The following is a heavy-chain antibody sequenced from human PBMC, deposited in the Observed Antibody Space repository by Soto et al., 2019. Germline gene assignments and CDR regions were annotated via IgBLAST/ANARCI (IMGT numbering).Heavy chain of an antibody. D-gene: IGHD3-3*01. CDR1: GGSISSSSYY. V-gene: IGHV4-39*01. CDR2: IYYSGST. CDR3: ARGRITIFVLVLTDAFDI. J-gene: IGHJ3*02. Sequence: SETLSLTCTVSGGSISSSSYYWGWIRQPPGKGLEWIGSIYYSGSTYYTASLKSRVTISVDTSKNQFSLKLSSVTAADTAVYYCARGRITIFVLVLTDAFDIWCQGTIVTVSS.